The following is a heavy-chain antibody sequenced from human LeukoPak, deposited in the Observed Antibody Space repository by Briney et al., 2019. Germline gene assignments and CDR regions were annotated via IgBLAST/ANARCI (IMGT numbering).Heavy chain of an antibody. CDR3: ARDHNWGPDY. J-gene: IGHJ4*02. D-gene: IGHD7-27*01. CDR1: GYTFTDHY. Sequence: ASVKVSCKASGYTFTDHYMHWVRQAPGQGLEWVGWIKPDRGGTHYSQKFQGRVTLTTDTSIRTAYMELGGLRSDDSAVYFCARDHNWGPDYWGQGTLVTVSS. CDR2: IKPDRGGT. V-gene: IGHV1-2*02.